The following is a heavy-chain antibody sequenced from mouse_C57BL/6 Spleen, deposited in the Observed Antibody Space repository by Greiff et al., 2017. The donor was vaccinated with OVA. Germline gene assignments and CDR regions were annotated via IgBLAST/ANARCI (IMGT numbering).Heavy chain of an antibody. CDR3: ARHDTTVVEDWYFDV. CDR1: GFTFSSYG. J-gene: IGHJ1*03. Sequence: EVNVVESGGDLVKPGGSLKLSCAASGFTFSSYGMSWVRQTPDKRLEWVATISSGGSYTYYPDSVKGRFTISRDNAKNTLYLQMSSLKSEDTAMYYCARHDTTVVEDWYFDVWGTGTTVTVSS. V-gene: IGHV5-6*01. D-gene: IGHD1-1*01. CDR2: ISSGGSYT.